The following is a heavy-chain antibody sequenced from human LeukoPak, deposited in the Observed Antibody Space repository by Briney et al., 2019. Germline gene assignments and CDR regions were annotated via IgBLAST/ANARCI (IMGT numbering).Heavy chain of an antibody. D-gene: IGHD5/OR15-5a*01. CDR2: IRYSGST. V-gene: IGHV4-39*01. CDR3: ATSDTVSTYNWIDP. CDR1: GGSISSNTYF. J-gene: IGHJ5*02. Sequence: PWETLSLTCNVSGGSISSNTYFWGWIRRPPGKGLEWIGSIRYSGSTYYNPSLKSRVTISVDTSKNQFSLNLSSLTAADTAVYYSATSDTVSTYNWIDPWGQGTLVTVS.